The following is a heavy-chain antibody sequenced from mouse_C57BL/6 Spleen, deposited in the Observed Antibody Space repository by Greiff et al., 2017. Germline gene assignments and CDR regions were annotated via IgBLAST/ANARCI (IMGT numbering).Heavy chain of an antibody. CDR1: GFTFSDYG. V-gene: IGHV5-17*01. J-gene: IGHJ2*01. D-gene: IGHD1-1*01. Sequence: EVMLVESGGGLVKPGGSLKLSCAASGFTFSDYGMHWVRQAPEKGLEWVAYISSGSSTIYYADTVKGRFTISRDNAKNTLFLQMTSLRSEDTAMYYCARNYYGSSYYFDYWGQGTTLTVSS. CDR3: ARNYYGSSYYFDY. CDR2: ISSGSSTI.